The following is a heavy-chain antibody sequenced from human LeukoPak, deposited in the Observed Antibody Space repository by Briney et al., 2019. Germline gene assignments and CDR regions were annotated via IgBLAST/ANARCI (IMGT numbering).Heavy chain of an antibody. D-gene: IGHD3-22*01. V-gene: IGHV1-18*01. CDR1: GYTFTSYG. Sequence: ASVKVSCKASGYTFTSYGISWVRQAPGQGLEWMGWISAYNGNTNYAQKLQGRVTMTTDTSTSTAYMELRSLRSGDTAVYYCARSRSSGYYYVIGAFDIWGQGTMVTVSS. J-gene: IGHJ3*02. CDR3: ARSRSSGYYYVIGAFDI. CDR2: ISAYNGNT.